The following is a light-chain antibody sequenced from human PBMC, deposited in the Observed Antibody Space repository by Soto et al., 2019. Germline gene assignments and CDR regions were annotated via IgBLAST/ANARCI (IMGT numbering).Light chain of an antibody. CDR1: QSVSGN. V-gene: IGKV3-15*01. Sequence: EIVMTQSPATLSVSPGERATLSCRASQSVSGNLAWYQQKPGQAPRLLIYGASTRATVIPARFSGSGSGTEFTLTISRLQYEDFAVYSCQQYNNWPQTFGQGTKVEIK. CDR2: GAS. CDR3: QQYNNWPQT. J-gene: IGKJ1*01.